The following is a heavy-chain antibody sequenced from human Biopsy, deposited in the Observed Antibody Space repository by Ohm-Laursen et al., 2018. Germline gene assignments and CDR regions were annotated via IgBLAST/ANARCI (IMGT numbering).Heavy chain of an antibody. CDR1: GYAVTEFS. V-gene: IGHV1-24*01. Sequence: SVKVSCKVSGYAVTEFSMHWVRQAPGKGLEWMGGFAPENGKTIYAQKFQVRVTMTEDTSTDTAYMELSSLRSEDTAVYYYAADINVWNFNYWGQGTQVTVSS. J-gene: IGHJ4*02. CDR3: AADINVWNFNY. CDR2: FAPENGKT. D-gene: IGHD1-7*01.